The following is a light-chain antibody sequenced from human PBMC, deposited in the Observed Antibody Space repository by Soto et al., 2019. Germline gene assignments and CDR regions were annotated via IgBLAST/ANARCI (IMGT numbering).Light chain of an antibody. Sequence: QFVLTQPPSVSGAPGQRVTISCTGSSSNIGAGYDVHWYQQRPGTAPKLLIYGNKNRPSGVPDRFSGSKSGNTASLTVSGLQAEDEADYYCSSYAGSSNVFGTGTKVTVL. CDR3: SSYAGSSNV. CDR2: GNK. V-gene: IGLV1-40*01. CDR1: SSNIGAGYD. J-gene: IGLJ1*01.